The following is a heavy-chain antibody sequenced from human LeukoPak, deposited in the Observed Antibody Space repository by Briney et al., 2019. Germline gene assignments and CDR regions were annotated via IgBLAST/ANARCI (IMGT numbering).Heavy chain of an antibody. CDR2: IYYSGST. J-gene: IGHJ4*02. D-gene: IGHD3-10*01. CDR1: GGSISSYY. V-gene: IGHV4-39*01. Sequence: SETLSLTCTVSGGSISSYYWGWIRQPPGRGLEWIGSIYYSGSTYYNPSLKSRVTISVDTSKNQFSLKLSSVTAADTAVYYCARGETDLLWFGELRFFDYWGQGTLVTVSS. CDR3: ARGETDLLWFGELRFFDY.